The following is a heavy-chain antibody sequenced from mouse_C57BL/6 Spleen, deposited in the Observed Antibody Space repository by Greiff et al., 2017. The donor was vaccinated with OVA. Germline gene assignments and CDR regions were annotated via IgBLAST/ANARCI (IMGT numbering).Heavy chain of an antibody. V-gene: IGHV2-2*01. CDR3: ARNGLYGYDEGPGFAY. J-gene: IGHJ3*01. CDR1: GFSLTSYG. D-gene: IGHD2-2*01. CDR2: IWSGGST. Sequence: VKLMESGPGLVQPSQSLSITCTVSGFSLTSYGVHWVRQSPGKGLEWLGVIWSGGSTDYNAAFISRLSISKDNSKSQVFFKMNSLQADDTAIYYCARNGLYGYDEGPGFAYWGQGTLVTVSA.